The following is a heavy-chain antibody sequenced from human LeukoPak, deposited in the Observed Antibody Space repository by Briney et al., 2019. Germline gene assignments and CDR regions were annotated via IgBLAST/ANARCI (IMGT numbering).Heavy chain of an antibody. V-gene: IGHV3-23*01. CDR3: AKDLGYYDSSGYLKSSHNFDY. D-gene: IGHD3-22*01. CDR1: GFTFSSYA. J-gene: IGHJ4*02. Sequence: PGGSLRLSCAASGFTFSSYAMSWVRQAPGKGLEWVSAISGSGGSTYYADSVKGRFTISRDNSKNTLHLQMNSLRAEDTAVYYCAKDLGYYDSSGYLKSSHNFDYWGQGTLVTVSS. CDR2: ISGSGGST.